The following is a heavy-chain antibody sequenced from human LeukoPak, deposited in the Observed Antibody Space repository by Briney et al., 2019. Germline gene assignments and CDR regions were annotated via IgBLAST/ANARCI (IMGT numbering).Heavy chain of an antibody. Sequence: GGSLRLSCAASGFTFDDYAMHWVRQAPGKGLEWVSGISWNSGHKGYADSVKGRFTISRDNAKNSLYLRMNSLRAEDTALYYCARDMTTVGYWGQGTLVTVSS. J-gene: IGHJ4*02. CDR1: GFTFDDYA. D-gene: IGHD4-17*01. V-gene: IGHV3-9*01. CDR2: ISWNSGHK. CDR3: ARDMTTVGY.